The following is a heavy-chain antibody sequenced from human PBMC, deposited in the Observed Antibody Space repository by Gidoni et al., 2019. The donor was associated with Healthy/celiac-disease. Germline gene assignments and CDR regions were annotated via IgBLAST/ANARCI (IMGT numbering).Heavy chain of an antibody. D-gene: IGHD6-13*01. CDR2: ISSSSSTI. J-gene: IGHJ6*02. CDR3: ARGLPVEHIAAADDYYYYGMDV. Sequence: EVQLVESGGGLVQPGGSLRLSCAASGFTFSSYSMNWVRQAPGKGLEWVSYISSSSSTIYYADSVKGRFTISRDNAKNSLYLQMNSLRAEDTAVYYCARGLPVEHIAAADDYYYYGMDVWGQGTTVTVSS. V-gene: IGHV3-48*01. CDR1: GFTFSSYS.